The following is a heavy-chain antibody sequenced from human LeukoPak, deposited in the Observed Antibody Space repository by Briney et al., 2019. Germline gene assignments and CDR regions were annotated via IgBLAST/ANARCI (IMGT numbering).Heavy chain of an antibody. V-gene: IGHV1-8*03. J-gene: IGHJ5*02. D-gene: IGHD6-13*01. CDR1: GYTFTSYE. CDR2: TNPNSGNT. Sequence: ASVKVSCKASGYTFTSYEINWVRQATGQGLEWMGWTNPNSGNTGYAQKFQGRVTITRNTSISTAYMELSSLRSEDTAVYYCARGHLSSSWIFDPWGQGTLVTVSS. CDR3: ARGHLSSSWIFDP.